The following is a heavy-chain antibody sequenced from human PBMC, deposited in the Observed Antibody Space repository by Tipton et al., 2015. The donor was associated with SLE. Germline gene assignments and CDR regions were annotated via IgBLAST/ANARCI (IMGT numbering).Heavy chain of an antibody. Sequence: TLSLTCTVSGGSISSGTYYWGWIRQPPGKGLEWIGSIYYSGITYYKPSRESRVTISVDTSKNQFSLRLSSVTAADTAVYYCARDIRGYSYGSGGYFDVWGRGTLVTVSS. CDR3: ARDIRGYSYGSGGYFDV. CDR1: GGSISSGTYY. CDR2: IYYSGIT. V-gene: IGHV4-39*07. J-gene: IGHJ2*01. D-gene: IGHD5-18*01.